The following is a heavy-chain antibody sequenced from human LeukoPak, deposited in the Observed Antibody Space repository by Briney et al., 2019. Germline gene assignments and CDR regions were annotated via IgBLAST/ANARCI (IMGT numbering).Heavy chain of an antibody. Sequence: GGSLGLSCAASGFTFSSYGMHWVRQAPGKGLEWVAFIRYDGSNKYYADSVKGRFTISRDNSKSTLYLQMNSLRAEDTAVYYCAQLDYYDSSGYYSDYWGQGTLVTVSS. CDR2: IRYDGSNK. D-gene: IGHD3-22*01. CDR1: GFTFSSYG. V-gene: IGHV3-30*02. J-gene: IGHJ4*02. CDR3: AQLDYYDSSGYYSDY.